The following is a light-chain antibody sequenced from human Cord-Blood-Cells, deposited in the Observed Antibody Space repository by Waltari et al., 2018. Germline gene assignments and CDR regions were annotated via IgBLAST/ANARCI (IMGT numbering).Light chain of an antibody. CDR3: CSYAGSSTHVV. Sequence: QSALTQPAPVSGSPGQSITISCTGPSSDVGSYNLVSWYQQHPGKAPKLMIYEGSKRPSGVSNRFSGSKSGNTASLTISGLQAEDEADYYCCSYAGSSTHVVFGGGTKLTVL. V-gene: IGLV2-23*01. CDR2: EGS. J-gene: IGLJ2*01. CDR1: SSDVGSYNL.